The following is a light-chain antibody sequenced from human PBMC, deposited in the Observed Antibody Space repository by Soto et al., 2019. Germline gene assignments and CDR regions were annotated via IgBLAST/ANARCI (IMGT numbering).Light chain of an antibody. CDR3: LQDYIYPLT. CDR2: AAS. CDR1: QDIGND. V-gene: IGKV1-6*01. Sequence: AIQMTQSPSSVSASVGDRVTITCRATQDIGNDLGWYQQKPGKAPKLLIYAASSLQSGVSSRFSGSGSGTDFTLTISSLQPEDFATYYCLQDYIYPLTFAQGTRLEIK. J-gene: IGKJ5*01.